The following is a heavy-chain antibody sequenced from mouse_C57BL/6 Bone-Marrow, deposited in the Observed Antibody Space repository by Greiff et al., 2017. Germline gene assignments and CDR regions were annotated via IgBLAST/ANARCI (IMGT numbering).Heavy chain of an antibody. V-gene: IGHV1-64*01. D-gene: IGHD2-2*01. CDR3: ARYGYPLAMDY. CDR2: IHPNSGST. CDR1: GYTFTSYW. Sequence: QVQLQQPGAELVKPGASVKLSCKASGYTFTSYWMHWVKQRPGQGLEWIGMIHPNSGSTNYNEKFKSKATLTVDKSSSTAYMQLSSRTSEDSAVYYCARYGYPLAMDYWGQGTSVTVSS. J-gene: IGHJ4*01.